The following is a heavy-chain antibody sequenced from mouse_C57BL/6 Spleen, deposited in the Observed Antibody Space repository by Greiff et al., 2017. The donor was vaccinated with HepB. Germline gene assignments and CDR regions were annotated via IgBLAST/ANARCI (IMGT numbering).Heavy chain of an antibody. V-gene: IGHV1-19*01. CDR3: ARDGSSSFDY. CDR1: GYTFTDYY. J-gene: IGHJ2*01. Sequence: EVKLMESGPVLVKPGASVKMSCKASGYTFTDYYMNWVKQSHGKSLEWIGVINPYNGGTSYNQKFKGKATLTVDKSSSTACMDLNSLTSEDSAVYYFARDGSSSFDYWGQGTTLTVSS. D-gene: IGHD1-1*01. CDR2: INPYNGGT.